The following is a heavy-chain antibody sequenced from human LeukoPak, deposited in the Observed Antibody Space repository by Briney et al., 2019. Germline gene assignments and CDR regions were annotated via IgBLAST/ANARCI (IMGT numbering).Heavy chain of an antibody. CDR3: AREWPPVAGTFNWFDP. Sequence: SETLSLTCTVSGGSISSSSYYWGWIRQPPGKGLEWIGRIYSGGTTKFNPSLKSRVTISVDTSKNQFSLKLNSVTAADTAIYYCAREWPPVAGTFNWFDPWGQGTLVTVSS. CDR1: GGSISSSSYY. V-gene: IGHV4-39*07. CDR2: IYSGGTT. J-gene: IGHJ5*02. D-gene: IGHD6-19*01.